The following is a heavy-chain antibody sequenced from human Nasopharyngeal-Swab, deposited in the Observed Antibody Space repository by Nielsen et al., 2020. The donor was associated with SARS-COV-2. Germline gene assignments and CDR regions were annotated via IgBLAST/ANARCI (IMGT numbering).Heavy chain of an antibody. D-gene: IGHD2-2*03. CDR1: GFTFDDYA. Sequence: SLKISCAASGFTFDDYAMHWVRQAPGKGLEWVSGISWNSGSIGYADSVKGRFTISRDNAKKSLYLQMNSLRAEDTALYYCAKELDLVVVPAAYGFGYHGMDVWGQGTTVTVSS. V-gene: IGHV3-9*01. CDR2: ISWNSGSI. CDR3: AKELDLVVVPAAYGFGYHGMDV. J-gene: IGHJ6*02.